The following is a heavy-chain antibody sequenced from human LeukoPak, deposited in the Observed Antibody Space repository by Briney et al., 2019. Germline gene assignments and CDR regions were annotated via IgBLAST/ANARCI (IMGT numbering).Heavy chain of an antibody. CDR2: IFGLDKNTT. D-gene: IGHD2-15*01. J-gene: IGHJ3*02. V-gene: IGHV3-23*01. CDR1: GFTFSNYA. CDR3: ATEAGGGSDAFDI. Sequence: GSLRLSCEASGFTFSNYAMNWVRQAPGKGLEWVSIIFGLDKNTTYYADSVKGRFTVSRDNSKSTLYLQMNSLRAEDTAVYYCATEAGGGSDAFDIWGQGTMVTVSS.